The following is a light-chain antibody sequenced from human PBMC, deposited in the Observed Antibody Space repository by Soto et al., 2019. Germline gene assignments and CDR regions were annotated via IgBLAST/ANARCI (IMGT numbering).Light chain of an antibody. Sequence: IVMTQSPATLSVSPGEGVTLSCRASQSVRSHLAWYQQKPGQPPRLLIYGASTRATGIPARFSGSGFGTEFTLTISRLQSEEFAVYFCQQYKNRHLFGQGTRLEIK. J-gene: IGKJ5*01. CDR1: QSVRSH. CDR2: GAS. V-gene: IGKV3-15*01. CDR3: QQYKNRHL.